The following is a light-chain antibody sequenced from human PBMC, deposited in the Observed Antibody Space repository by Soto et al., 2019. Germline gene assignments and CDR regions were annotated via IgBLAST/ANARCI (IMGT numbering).Light chain of an antibody. Sequence: DIQLTQSPSSLSASVGDRVTLTCRASQSISSYLNWYQQKPGKAPKLLIYAASSLQSGVPSRFSGSVSGTDFTLTISSLQPEDFATCYCQQSYSTPRTFGQGTKVDIK. CDR1: QSISSY. V-gene: IGKV1-39*01. CDR2: AAS. J-gene: IGKJ1*01. CDR3: QQSYSTPRT.